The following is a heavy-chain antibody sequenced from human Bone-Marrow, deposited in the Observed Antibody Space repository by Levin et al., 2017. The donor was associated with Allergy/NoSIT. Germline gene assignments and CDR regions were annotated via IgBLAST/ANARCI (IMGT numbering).Heavy chain of an antibody. CDR1: GGSISSSSYY. CDR3: ARSPRSSIAVAGNLGVFDY. CDR2: IYYSGST. D-gene: IGHD6-19*01. J-gene: IGHJ4*02. V-gene: IGHV4-39*07. Sequence: SETLSLTCTVSGGSISSSSYYWGWIRQPPGKGLEWIGSIYYSGSTYYNPSLKSRVTISVDTSKNQFSLKLSSVTAADTAVYYCARSPRSSIAVAGNLGVFDYWGQGTLVTVSS.